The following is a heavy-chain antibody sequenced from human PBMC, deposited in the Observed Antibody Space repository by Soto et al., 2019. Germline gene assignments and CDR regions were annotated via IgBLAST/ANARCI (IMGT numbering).Heavy chain of an antibody. CDR1: GFTFSGYW. V-gene: IGHV3-7*01. CDR3: ARDSIGTVGTLGYGMDV. CDR2: INQDGSEK. J-gene: IGHJ6*02. D-gene: IGHD6-13*01. Sequence: GGSLRLSCAACGFTFSGYWMNWVRQAPGKGLEWVANINQDGSEKSYVDSVKGRFTISRDNAKNSLYLQMNSLRAEDTAMYYCARDSIGTVGTLGYGMDVWGQGTTVTVSS.